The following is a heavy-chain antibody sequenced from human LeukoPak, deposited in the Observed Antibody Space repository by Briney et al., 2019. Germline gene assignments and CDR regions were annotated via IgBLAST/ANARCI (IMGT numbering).Heavy chain of an antibody. CDR3: ATIPCTGGSCYYFDC. Sequence: SETLSLTCTVSGGSISSSSYYWGWIRQPPGKGLEWIGSIYYSGSTYYNPSLKSRVTISVDTSINQFSLHLISVTAADTAVYYCATIPCTGGSCYYFDCWGQGTLVTVSS. D-gene: IGHD2-15*01. CDR1: GGSISSSSYY. J-gene: IGHJ4*02. CDR2: IYYSGST. V-gene: IGHV4-39*01.